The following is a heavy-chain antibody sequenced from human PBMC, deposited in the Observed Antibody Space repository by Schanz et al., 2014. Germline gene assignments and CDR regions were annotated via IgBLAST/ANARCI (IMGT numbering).Heavy chain of an antibody. V-gene: IGHV3-7*02. CDR2: IKHDGSVK. CDR3: VSQTGSPNY. J-gene: IGHJ4*02. Sequence: EVQLVESGGGLVQPGGSLRLSCTASGFTFSDYWMSWVRQAPGKGPEWVANIKHDGSVKDYVDSVEGRFTISRDNEQRSLFLQMNSLRAEDNAVYFCVSQTGSPNYWGQGTLVTVSS. D-gene: IGHD6-13*01. CDR1: GFTFSDYW.